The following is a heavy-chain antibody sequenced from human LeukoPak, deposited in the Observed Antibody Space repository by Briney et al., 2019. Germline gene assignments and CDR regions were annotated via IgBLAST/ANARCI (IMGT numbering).Heavy chain of an antibody. V-gene: IGHV4-61*01. J-gene: IGHJ4*02. CDR3: ARSGSYAAAGGY. CDR1: GGSVSSGSYY. Sequence: SETLSLTCTVSGGSVSSGSYYWSWIRQPPGKGLEWIGYIYYSGSTNYNPSLKSRVTISLDTSKNQFSLKLSSVTAADTAVYYCARSGSYAAAGGYWGQGTLVTVSS. CDR2: IYYSGST. D-gene: IGHD2-15*01.